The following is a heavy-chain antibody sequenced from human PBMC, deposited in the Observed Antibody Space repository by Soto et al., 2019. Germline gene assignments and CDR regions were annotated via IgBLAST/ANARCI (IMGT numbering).Heavy chain of an antibody. V-gene: IGHV1-18*01. CDR1: GYTFTSYG. D-gene: IGHD4-17*01. Sequence: ASVKVSCKASGYTFTSYGISWVRQAPGQGLEWMGWISAYNGNKNYAQKLQGRVTMTTDTSTSTAYMELRSLRSDDTAVYYCARVDYGDYTRYYYYYYMDVWGKGTTVTVSS. CDR2: ISAYNGNK. CDR3: ARVDYGDYTRYYYYYYMDV. J-gene: IGHJ6*03.